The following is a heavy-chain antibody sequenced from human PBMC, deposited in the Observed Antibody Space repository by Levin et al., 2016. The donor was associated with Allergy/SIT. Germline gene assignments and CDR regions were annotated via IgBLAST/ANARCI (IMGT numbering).Heavy chain of an antibody. CDR2: INPSGGST. D-gene: IGHD4-23*01. V-gene: IGHV1-46*01. Sequence: WVRQAPGQGLEWMGIINPSGGSTSYAQKFQGRVTMTRDTSTSTVYMELSSLRSEDTAVYYCAREGRRGGPESDYWGQGTLVTVSS. J-gene: IGHJ4*02. CDR3: AREGRRGGPESDY.